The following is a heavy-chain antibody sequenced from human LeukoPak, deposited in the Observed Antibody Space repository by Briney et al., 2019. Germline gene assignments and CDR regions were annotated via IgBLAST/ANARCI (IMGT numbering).Heavy chain of an antibody. Sequence: GGSLRLSCSASGFTVSSNYMSWVRQAQGKGLEWVSVIYSGGSTYYADSVKGRFTISRDNSKNTLYLQMNSLRAEDTAVYYCARSSRGDGSGYYPRYFDYWGQGTLVTVSS. J-gene: IGHJ4*02. D-gene: IGHD3-22*01. CDR2: IYSGGST. CDR3: ARSSRGDGSGYYPRYFDY. V-gene: IGHV3-66*02. CDR1: GFTVSSNY.